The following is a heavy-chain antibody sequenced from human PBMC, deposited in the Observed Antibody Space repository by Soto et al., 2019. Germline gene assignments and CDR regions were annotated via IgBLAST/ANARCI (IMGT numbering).Heavy chain of an antibody. CDR3: ARHKDTSSRYLLPDF. Sequence: SETLSLTCTVSGGSISSRSYYWGWIRQPPGEGLEWTGSIYYSGNAYYNPSLKSRVAVSVDTSKNQFSLKVTSVTATDTAVYYCARHKDTSSRYLLPDFWGQGTLVTVSS. D-gene: IGHD6-13*01. CDR2: IYYSGNA. CDR1: GGSISSRSYY. J-gene: IGHJ4*02. V-gene: IGHV4-39*01.